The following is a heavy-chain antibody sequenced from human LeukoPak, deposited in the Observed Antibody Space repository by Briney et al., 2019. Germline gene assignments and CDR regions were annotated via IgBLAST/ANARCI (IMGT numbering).Heavy chain of an antibody. Sequence: SETLSLTCTVSGGSISSGDYYWSWIRQPPGKGLEWMGYIYYSGSTYYNPSLKSRVTISVDTSKNQFSLKLSSVTAADTAVYYCARAEDYDILTGYSGPPGMDVWGQGTTVTVSS. CDR3: ARAEDYDILTGYSGPPGMDV. CDR2: IYYSGST. CDR1: GGSISSGDYY. J-gene: IGHJ6*02. V-gene: IGHV4-30-4*01. D-gene: IGHD3-9*01.